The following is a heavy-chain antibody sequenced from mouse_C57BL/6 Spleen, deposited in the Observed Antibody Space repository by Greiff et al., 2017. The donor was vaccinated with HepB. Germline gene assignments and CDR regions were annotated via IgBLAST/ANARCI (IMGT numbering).Heavy chain of an antibody. Sequence: QVQLQQPGAELVRPGTSVKLSCKASGYTFTSYWMHWVKQRPGQGLEWIGVIDPSDSYTNYNQKFKGKATWTVDTSSSTAYMQLSSLTSEDSAVYYWAREEGLRRGDYWGQGTTLTVSS. V-gene: IGHV1-59*01. CDR2: IDPSDSYT. CDR1: GYTFTSYW. J-gene: IGHJ2*01. D-gene: IGHD2-4*01. CDR3: AREEGLRRGDY.